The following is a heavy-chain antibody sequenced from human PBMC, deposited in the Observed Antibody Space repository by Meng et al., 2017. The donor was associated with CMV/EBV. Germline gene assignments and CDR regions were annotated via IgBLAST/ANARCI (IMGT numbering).Heavy chain of an antibody. CDR1: GDSINSANNN. J-gene: IGHJ4*02. V-gene: IGHV4-39*07. D-gene: IGHD2-21*01. CDR2: IYYSKST. CDR3: ARHGMWLIRNAY. Sequence: HLHQSCPGLVQPSETLSLTCSFSGDSINSANNNCGWIRQPPGKGLEWIASIYYSKSTYYNPSLKSRVTIAVDTSKNQFSLRLSSVTAADTAVYYCARHGMWLIRNAYWGQGTLVTVSS.